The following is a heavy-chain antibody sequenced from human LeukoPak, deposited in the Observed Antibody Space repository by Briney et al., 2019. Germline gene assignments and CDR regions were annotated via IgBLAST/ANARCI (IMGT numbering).Heavy chain of an antibody. V-gene: IGHV3-49*03. D-gene: IGHD2-2*01. J-gene: IGHJ6*03. CDR3: TREEGYCSSTSCYPYYYYYMDV. CDR1: GFTFGDYA. Sequence: PGGSLRLSCTASGFTFGDYAMSWFRQAPGKGLEWVGFIRSKAYGGTTEYAASVKGRFTISRDDSKSIAYLQMNSLKTEDTAVYYCTREEGYCSSTSCYPYYYYYMDVWGKGTTVTVSS. CDR2: IRSKAYGGTT.